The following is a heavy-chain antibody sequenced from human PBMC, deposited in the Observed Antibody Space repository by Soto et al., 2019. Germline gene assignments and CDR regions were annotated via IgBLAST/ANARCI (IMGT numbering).Heavy chain of an antibody. CDR3: TTDNVLLWFGELVNWFDP. CDR1: GFTFSNAW. CDR2: IKSKTDGGTT. D-gene: IGHD3-10*01. Sequence: GGSLRLSCAASGFTFSNAWMSWVRQAPGKGLEWVGRIKSKTDGGTTDYAAPVKGRFTISRDDSKNTLYLQMNSLKTEDTAVYYCTTDNVLLWFGELVNWFDPWGQGTLVTVSS. V-gene: IGHV3-15*01. J-gene: IGHJ5*02.